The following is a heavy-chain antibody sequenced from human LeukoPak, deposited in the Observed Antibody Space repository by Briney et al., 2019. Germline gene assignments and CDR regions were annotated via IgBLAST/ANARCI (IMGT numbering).Heavy chain of an antibody. V-gene: IGHV4-39*01. CDR3: VRRGYSSSFDY. D-gene: IGHD6-6*01. CDR1: GGSITSSSYY. Sequence: SETLSLTCTVSGGSITSSSYYWGWIRQPPGKGLEWIGSIYYSGSTYYNSSLKSRVTISVDTSKNQFSLKLSSVTAADTAVYYCVRRGYSSSFDYWGQGTLVTVSS. J-gene: IGHJ4*02. CDR2: IYYSGST.